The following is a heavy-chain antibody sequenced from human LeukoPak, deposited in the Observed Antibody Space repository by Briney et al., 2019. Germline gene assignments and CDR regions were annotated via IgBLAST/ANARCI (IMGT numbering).Heavy chain of an antibody. J-gene: IGHJ6*03. CDR1: EGTFRSYS. Sequence: SVKVSCKAPEGTFRSYSMSWVRQAPGQGLEWMGVIIPMFGTINYAQKFQGRVTITADVSTTTAYMELSSLRSDDTAIYYCARAPDGPDTLHYYYIDVWGKGTTVTVSS. CDR3: ARAPDGPDTLHYYYIDV. D-gene: IGHD1-14*01. CDR2: IIPMFGTI. V-gene: IGHV1-69*13.